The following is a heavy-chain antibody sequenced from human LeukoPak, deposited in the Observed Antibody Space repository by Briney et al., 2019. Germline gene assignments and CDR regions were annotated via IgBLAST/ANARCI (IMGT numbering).Heavy chain of an antibody. J-gene: IGHJ6*03. CDR2: IYYSGST. CDR1: GGSISSYY. Sequence: PSETLSLTCTVSGGSISSYYWSWIRQPPGKGLEWIGYIYYSGSTNYNPSLKSRVTISVDTSKNQFSLKLSSVTAADTAVYYCARVSHPKDIVVVPAATAYYYYYMDVWGKGTTVTISS. D-gene: IGHD2-2*01. CDR3: ARVSHPKDIVVVPAATAYYYYYMDV. V-gene: IGHV4-59*01.